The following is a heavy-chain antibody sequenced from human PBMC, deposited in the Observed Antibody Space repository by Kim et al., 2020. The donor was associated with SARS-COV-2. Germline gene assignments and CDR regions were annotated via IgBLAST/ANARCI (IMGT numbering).Heavy chain of an antibody. J-gene: IGHJ6*02. CDR2: IYPGDSDT. D-gene: IGHD6-13*01. CDR1: GYSFTSYW. Sequence: GESLKISCKGSGYSFTSYWIGWVRQMPGKGLEWMGIIYPGDSDTRYSPSFQGQVTISAEKSISTAYLQWSSLKASDTAMYYCAISSAVAAAGTGVGDYYYYYGMDVWGQGTTVTVSS. V-gene: IGHV5-51*01. CDR3: AISSAVAAAGTGVGDYYYYYGMDV.